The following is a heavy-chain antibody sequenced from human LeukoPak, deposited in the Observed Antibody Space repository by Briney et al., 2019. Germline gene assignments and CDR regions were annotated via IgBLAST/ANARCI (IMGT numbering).Heavy chain of an antibody. Sequence: PSETLSLTCTVSGGSISSYFWSWIRQPAGQGLEWIGRICTSGSTNYNPSLTSRVTMSVDTSKNQFSLKLSSVTAAHTAVYYCPRGKDSSGYYPYYYYTDVWGKGTTVSVSS. CDR3: PRGKDSSGYYPYYYYTDV. CDR2: ICTSGST. D-gene: IGHD3-22*01. J-gene: IGHJ6*03. CDR1: GGSISSYF. V-gene: IGHV4-4*07.